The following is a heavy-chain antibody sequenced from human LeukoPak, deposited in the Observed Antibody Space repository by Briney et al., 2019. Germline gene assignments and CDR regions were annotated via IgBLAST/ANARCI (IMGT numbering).Heavy chain of an antibody. J-gene: IGHJ4*02. V-gene: IGHV3-7*01. D-gene: IGHD3-22*01. CDR2: IKQDGSEK. CDR1: GFTFSTYW. Sequence: PGGSLRLSCAASGFTFSTYWMTWVRQAPGKGLEWVANIKQDGSEKYFVDSVKGRFTTSRDNAKNSLYLQMNSLRAEDTAVYYCARAHYYDSSGLDFWGQGTLVTVSS. CDR3: ARAHYYDSSGLDF.